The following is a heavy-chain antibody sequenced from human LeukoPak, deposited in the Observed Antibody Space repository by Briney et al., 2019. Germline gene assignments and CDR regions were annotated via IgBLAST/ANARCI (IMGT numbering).Heavy chain of an antibody. Sequence: GGSLRLSCAASGFTFSKYSINWVRKARGKGLEWVSYISSSGSTKYYADSVKGRFTISRDNAKNSLYLQMNSLRAEDTAVYYCAELGITMIGGVWGKGTTVTISS. J-gene: IGHJ6*04. CDR1: GFTFSKYS. D-gene: IGHD3-10*02. CDR3: AELGITMIGGV. CDR2: ISSSGSTK. V-gene: IGHV3-48*04.